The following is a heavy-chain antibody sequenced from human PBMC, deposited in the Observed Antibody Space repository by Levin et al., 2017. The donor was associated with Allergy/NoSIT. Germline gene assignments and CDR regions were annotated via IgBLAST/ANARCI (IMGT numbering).Heavy chain of an antibody. CDR2: ISAYNDNI. CDR1: GYTFTSYG. D-gene: IGHD6-19*01. V-gene: IGHV1-18*01. Sequence: ASVKVSCKASGYTFTSYGISWVRQAPGQGLEWMGWISAYNDNINYAQKLQGRVTLTTDISTDTAYMELRSLTSDDTAVYYCARAEAVAGTGDFDYWGQGTLVTVSS. CDR3: ARAEAVAGTGDFDY. J-gene: IGHJ4*02.